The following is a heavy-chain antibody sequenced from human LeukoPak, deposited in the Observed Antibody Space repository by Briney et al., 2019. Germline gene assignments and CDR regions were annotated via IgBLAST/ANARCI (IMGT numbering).Heavy chain of an antibody. Sequence: ASVKVSCKASGYTFTSYYMHWVRQVPGQGLEWMGIINPSGGSTSYAQKFQGRVTMTRDTSTSTVYMELSSLRSEDTAVYYCATQYGSDAYYFDYWGQGTLVTVSS. V-gene: IGHV1-46*01. CDR3: ATQYGSDAYYFDY. J-gene: IGHJ4*02. D-gene: IGHD3-10*01. CDR1: GYTFTSYY. CDR2: INPSGGST.